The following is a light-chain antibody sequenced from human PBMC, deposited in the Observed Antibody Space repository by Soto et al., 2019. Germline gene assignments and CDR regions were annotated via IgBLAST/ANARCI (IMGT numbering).Light chain of an antibody. V-gene: IGKV1-5*03. CDR1: QSISIW. Sequence: DIQMTQSPSTLSASVGDTVTITCRASQSISIWLAWYQQKPGKAPNLLIYRASNFESGVPSRFSGSGSGTEFTLTISSLQPDYFATYYCQQCYSYPWTFGQGTKVEIK. CDR3: QQCYSYPWT. J-gene: IGKJ1*01. CDR2: RAS.